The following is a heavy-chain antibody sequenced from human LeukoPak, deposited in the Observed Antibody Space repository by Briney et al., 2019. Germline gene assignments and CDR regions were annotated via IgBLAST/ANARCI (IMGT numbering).Heavy chain of an antibody. J-gene: IGHJ6*03. CDR2: IKEDGSEK. CDR1: GFTFSGCS. Sequence: PGGSLRLSCAASGFTFSGCSMSWVCQAPGKGLEWVANIKEDGSEKYYVDSVKGRFTVSRDNAKNSLYLQMTSLRAEDTAVYYCARVAYCESRVYWSHSSCYYMDVWGKGTTVTVSS. V-gene: IGHV3-7*01. CDR3: ARVAYCESRVYWSHSSCYYMDV. D-gene: IGHD3-22*01.